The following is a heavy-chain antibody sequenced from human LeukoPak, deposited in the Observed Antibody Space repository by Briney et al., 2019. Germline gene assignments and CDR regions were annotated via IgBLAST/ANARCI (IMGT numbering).Heavy chain of an antibody. Sequence: RGSLRLSRAACRFSLTPNFITSVRQAPGKGLEWVSVIFSGGSTYYADSVKGRFTISRDNSKNTLYLQMNSLRAEDTAVYCCEKHTSGSTSYSYHYGMDVWGQGTTVTVSS. CDR3: EKHTSGSTSYSYHYGMDV. V-gene: IGHV3-53*01. CDR1: RFSLTPNF. D-gene: IGHD3-22*01. J-gene: IGHJ6*02. CDR2: IFSGGST.